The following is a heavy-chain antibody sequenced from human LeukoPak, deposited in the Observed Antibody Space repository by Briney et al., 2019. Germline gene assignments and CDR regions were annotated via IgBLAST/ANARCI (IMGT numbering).Heavy chain of an antibody. D-gene: IGHD3-3*01. CDR2: INPNSGGT. CDR3: ARDWKDFWSGYLVSGTFDP. CDR1: GYTFTGYY. V-gene: IGHV1-2*02. Sequence: GASVKVSCKASGYTFTGYYMHWVRQAPGQGLEWMGWINPNSGGTNYAQKFQGRVTMTRDTSISTAYMELSRLRSDDTAVYYCARDWKDFWSGYLVSGTFDPWGQGTLVTVSS. J-gene: IGHJ5*02.